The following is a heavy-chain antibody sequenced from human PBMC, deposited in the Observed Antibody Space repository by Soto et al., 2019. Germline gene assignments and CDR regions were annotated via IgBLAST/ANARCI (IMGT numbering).Heavy chain of an antibody. D-gene: IGHD2-8*01. CDR1: GFTFSSYA. J-gene: IGHJ5*02. Sequence: QVQLVESGGGVVQPGRSLRLSCAASGFTFSSYAMHWVRQAPGKGLEWVAVISYDGSNKYYADSVKGRFTISRDNSKNTLYLQMNSLRAVDTAVYYCARTPTRTMGFDPWGQGTLVTVSS. CDR3: ARTPTRTMGFDP. CDR2: ISYDGSNK. V-gene: IGHV3-30-3*01.